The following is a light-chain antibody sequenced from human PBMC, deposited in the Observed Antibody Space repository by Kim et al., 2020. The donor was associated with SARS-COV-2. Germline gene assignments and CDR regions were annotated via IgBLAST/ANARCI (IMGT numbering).Light chain of an antibody. CDR1: QSVLYSSNNKNY. Sequence: DIVMTQSPDSLAVSLGKRATINCKSSQSVLYSSNNKNYLAWYQQKPGQPPKLLIYWASTRESGVPDRFSGSGSGTDFTLTISSLQAEDVAVYYCQQYYSTPPRTFGQGTKVDIK. CDR3: QQYYSTPPRT. J-gene: IGKJ1*01. V-gene: IGKV4-1*01. CDR2: WAS.